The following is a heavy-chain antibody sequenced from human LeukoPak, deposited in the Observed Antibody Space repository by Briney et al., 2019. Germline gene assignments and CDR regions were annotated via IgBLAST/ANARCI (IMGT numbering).Heavy chain of an antibody. CDR2: INHSGST. V-gene: IGHV4-34*01. J-gene: IGHJ6*02. CDR1: GGSISSYY. D-gene: IGHD6-13*01. CDR3: ASRGVSSSWYRYDYYYYYGMDV. Sequence: SETLSLTCTVSGGSISSYYWSWIRQPPGKGLEWIGEINHSGSTNYNPSLKSRVTISVDTSKNQFSLKLSSVTAADTAVYYCASRGVSSSWYRYDYYYYYGMDVWGQGTTVTVSS.